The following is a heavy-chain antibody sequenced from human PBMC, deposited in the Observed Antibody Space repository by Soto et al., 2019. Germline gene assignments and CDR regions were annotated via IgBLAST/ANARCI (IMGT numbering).Heavy chain of an antibody. V-gene: IGHV3-23*01. CDR2: ISGSGGDGGT. Sequence: GSLRLSCAASGFTLSSYAMSWVRQAPGKGLEWVSAISGSGGDGGTYYTDSVKGRFTISRDNSKNTLYLQMNSLRAEDTAVYYCARGTYDFDSWGLGTLVTVSS. CDR3: ARGTYDFDS. D-gene: IGHD2-2*01. J-gene: IGHJ4*02. CDR1: GFTLSSYA.